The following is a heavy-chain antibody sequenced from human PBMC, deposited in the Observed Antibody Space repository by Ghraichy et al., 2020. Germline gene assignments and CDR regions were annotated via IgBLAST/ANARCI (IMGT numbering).Heavy chain of an antibody. CDR3: ARHGSRWFDY. V-gene: IGHV4-39*01. D-gene: IGHD3-10*01. CDR2: IYYSGST. Sequence: SQTLSLTCTVSGGSISSSSYYWGWIRQPPGKGLEWIGSIYYSGSTYYNPSLKSRVTISVDTSKNQFSLKLSSVTAADTAVYYCARHGSRWFDYWGQGTLVTVSS. CDR1: GGSISSSSYY. J-gene: IGHJ4*02.